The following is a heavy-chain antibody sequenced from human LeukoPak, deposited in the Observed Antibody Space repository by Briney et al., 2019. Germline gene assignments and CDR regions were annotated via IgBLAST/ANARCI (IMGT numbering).Heavy chain of an antibody. D-gene: IGHD1-7*01. Sequence: PSETLSLTCTVSGGSISSSSYYWGWNRQPPGKGLEWIGSIYYSGSTYYNPSLKSRVTISVDTSKNQFSLKLSSVTAADTAVYYCATQLITGTTNYYFDYWGQGTLVTVSS. J-gene: IGHJ4*02. CDR2: IYYSGST. V-gene: IGHV4-39*01. CDR3: ATQLITGTTNYYFDY. CDR1: GGSISSSSYY.